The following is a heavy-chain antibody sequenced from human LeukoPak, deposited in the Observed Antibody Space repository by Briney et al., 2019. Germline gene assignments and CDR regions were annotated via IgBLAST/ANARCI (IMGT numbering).Heavy chain of an antibody. D-gene: IGHD5-18*01. V-gene: IGHV4-38-2*01. CDR3: ASTNGYSSGSLYDY. Sequence: SETLSLTCAVSGYSISSGYYWGWIRQPPGKGLEWIGSIYHSGSTYYNPSLKSRVTISVDTSKNQFSLKLSSVTAADTAVYYCASTNGYSSGSLYDYWGQGTLVTVSS. J-gene: IGHJ4*02. CDR1: GYSISSGYY. CDR2: IYHSGST.